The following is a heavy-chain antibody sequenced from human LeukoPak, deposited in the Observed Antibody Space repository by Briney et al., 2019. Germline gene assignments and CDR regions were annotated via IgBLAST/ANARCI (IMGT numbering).Heavy chain of an antibody. D-gene: IGHD6-19*01. Sequence: PGGSLRLSCAASGFTFSSYSMNWVRQAPGKGLEWVSYISSSSSTIYYADSVKGRFTISRDNAKNSLYLQMNSLRAEDTAVYYCARDGLPGGAGIDYWGQGTLVTVSS. V-gene: IGHV3-48*04. J-gene: IGHJ4*02. CDR3: ARDGLPGGAGIDY. CDR1: GFTFSSYS. CDR2: ISSSSSTI.